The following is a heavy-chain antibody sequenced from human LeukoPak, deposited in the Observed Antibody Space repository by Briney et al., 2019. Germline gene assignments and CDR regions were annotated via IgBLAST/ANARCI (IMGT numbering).Heavy chain of an antibody. J-gene: IGHJ4*02. CDR2: INAGNGNA. CDR3: ARALWNSGYPFDY. CDR1: GYTFTNYV. D-gene: IGHD5-12*01. V-gene: IGHV1-3*01. Sequence: GASVKVSCKASGYTFTNYVMHWVRQAPGQGLEWMGWINAGNGNAKYSQKFQSRVTITRDTSASTAYMELSSLTSGDTAVYYCARALWNSGYPFDYWGQGTLVTVSS.